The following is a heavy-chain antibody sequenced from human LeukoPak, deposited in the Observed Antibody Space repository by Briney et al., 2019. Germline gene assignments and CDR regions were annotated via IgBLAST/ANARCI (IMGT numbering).Heavy chain of an antibody. CDR1: GFTVSRNF. D-gene: IGHD6-13*01. J-gene: IGHJ4*02. V-gene: IGHV3-53*01. CDR3: ARDASEQQLVHYFDY. CDR2: IYTVGTT. Sequence: GGSLRVSCAASGFTVSRNFMSWVRQAPGKGLEWVALIYTVGTTYYADSVKGRFTISRDNYKNTLYLQMNSLRAEDTAVYYCARDASEQQLVHYFDYWGQGALVTVSS.